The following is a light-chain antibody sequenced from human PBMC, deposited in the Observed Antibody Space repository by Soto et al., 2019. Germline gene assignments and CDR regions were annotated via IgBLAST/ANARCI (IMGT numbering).Light chain of an antibody. CDR1: SSNIGSNN. V-gene: IGLV1-44*01. CDR2: NNA. Sequence: QSVLTQPPSASGTPGQRVTISCSGRSSNIGSNNVNWYQQLPGMAPKYLIYNNAQRPSGVPDRCSGSKSGTSASLAISGLQSEDEADYYCAAWDDRLNAVVFGGGTKLTVL. CDR3: AAWDDRLNAVV. J-gene: IGLJ2*01.